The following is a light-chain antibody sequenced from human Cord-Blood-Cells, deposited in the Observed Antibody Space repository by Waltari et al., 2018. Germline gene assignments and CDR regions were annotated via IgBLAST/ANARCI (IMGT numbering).Light chain of an antibody. CDR3: CSYAGSSTYV. CDR2: EVS. CDR1: SSDVGSYNL. J-gene: IGLJ1*01. V-gene: IGLV2-23*02. Sequence: QSALTQPASVSGSPGQSITISCTGTSSDVGSYNLVSWYQQHPGKAPKPMIYEVSKRPSGGPNRFSGSKSGNKASLTISWLQAEDEAEYYCCSYAGSSTYVFGTGTKVTVL.